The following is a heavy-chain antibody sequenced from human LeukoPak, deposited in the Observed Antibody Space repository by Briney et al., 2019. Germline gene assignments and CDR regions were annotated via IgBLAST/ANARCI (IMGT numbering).Heavy chain of an antibody. J-gene: IGHJ6*03. V-gene: IGHV4-38-2*01. CDR2: IYHSGST. D-gene: IGHD1-26*01. CDR3: ARPGIVGYYYCYMDV. CDR1: GYSISSGYY. Sequence: PSETLSLTCAVSGYSISSGYYWGWIRQPPGKGLEWIGSIYHSGSTYYNPSLKSRVTISVDTSKNQFSLKLSSVTAADTAVYYCARPGIVGYYYCYMDVWGKGTTVTVSS.